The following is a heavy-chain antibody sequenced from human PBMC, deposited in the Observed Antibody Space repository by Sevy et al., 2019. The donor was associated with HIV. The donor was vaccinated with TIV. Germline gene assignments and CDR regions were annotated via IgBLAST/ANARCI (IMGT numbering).Heavy chain of an antibody. Sequence: GGSLRLSCAASGFTFSSYSMNWVRQAPGKGLEWVSYISSSSSTIYYADSVKGRFTISRDNAKNSLYLQMNSLRDEDTAVYYCARDEYCTNAVWYHYYYYGMDVWGQGTTVTVSS. CDR1: GFTFSSYS. J-gene: IGHJ6*02. CDR2: ISSSSSTI. D-gene: IGHD2-8*01. V-gene: IGHV3-48*02. CDR3: ARDEYCTNAVWYHYYYYGMDV.